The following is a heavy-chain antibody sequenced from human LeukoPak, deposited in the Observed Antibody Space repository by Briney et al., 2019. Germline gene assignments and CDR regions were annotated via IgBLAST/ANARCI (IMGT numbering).Heavy chain of an antibody. J-gene: IGHJ5*02. V-gene: IGHV1-69*04. Sequence: SVKVSCKASGGTLSSYAISWVRQAPGQGLEWMGRIIPILGIANYAQKFQGRVTITADKSTSTAYMELSSLRSEDTAVYYCARDRGDSGTPRGFDPWGQGTLVTVSS. CDR2: IIPILGIA. CDR3: ARDRGDSGTPRGFDP. CDR1: GGTLSSYA. D-gene: IGHD1-26*01.